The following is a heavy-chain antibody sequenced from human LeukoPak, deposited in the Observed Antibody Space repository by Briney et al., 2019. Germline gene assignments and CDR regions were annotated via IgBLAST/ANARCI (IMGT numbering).Heavy chain of an antibody. CDR3: ARVQSTYYYDSSGYFPLWYYYYGMDV. Sequence: PGGSLRLSCAASGFTVSSNYMSWVRQAPGKGLEWVSVIYSGGSTYYADSVKGRFTISRDNSKNTLYLQMNSLRAEDTAVYYCARVQSTYYYDSSGYFPLWYYYYGMDVWGQGTTVTVSS. D-gene: IGHD3-22*01. CDR1: GFTVSSNY. J-gene: IGHJ6*02. CDR2: IYSGGST. V-gene: IGHV3-66*01.